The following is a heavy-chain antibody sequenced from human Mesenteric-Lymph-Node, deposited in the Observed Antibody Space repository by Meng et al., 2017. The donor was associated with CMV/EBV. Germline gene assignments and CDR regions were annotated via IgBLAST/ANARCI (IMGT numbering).Heavy chain of an antibody. CDR1: GFSVSTSGRS. Sequence: FSGFSVSTSGRSVSWIRQPPGKTLEWLAIIYWDDDKRYRPSLKRRLTVTKDTSKNQVVLTMTNMDPVDTATYYCAHSRADLGHVTEYWGPGTLVTVSS. D-gene: IGHD2-21*02. J-gene: IGHJ4*02. CDR2: IYWDDDK. CDR3: AHSRADLGHVTEY. V-gene: IGHV2-5*08.